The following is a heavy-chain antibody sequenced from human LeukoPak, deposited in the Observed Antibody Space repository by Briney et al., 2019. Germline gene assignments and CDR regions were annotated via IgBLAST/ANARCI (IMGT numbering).Heavy chain of an antibody. Sequence: GESLKISCKGSGYSFTSYWIGWVRQMPGKGLEWMGIIYPGDSDTRYSPSFQGQVTISADKSISTAYLQWSSLKASDTAMYYCARPGYSGYDFPGAFDIWGQGTMVTVSS. CDR3: ARPGYSGYDFPGAFDI. CDR2: IYPGDSDT. CDR1: GYSFTSYW. J-gene: IGHJ3*02. V-gene: IGHV5-51*01. D-gene: IGHD5-12*01.